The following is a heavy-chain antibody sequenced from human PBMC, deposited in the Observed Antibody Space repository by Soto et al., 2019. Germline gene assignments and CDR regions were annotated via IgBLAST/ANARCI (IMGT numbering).Heavy chain of an antibody. CDR1: GGSLSSYY. CDR3: ASDRSGSYETFDY. D-gene: IGHD6-19*01. Sequence: QVQLRESGPGLVKPSETLSLACSVSGGSLSSYYWTWIRRPPGKRLEWLGFISYGGITNYNPSLKRRASMSVDTSKNQIFLNLNSVTAADTAVYYCASDRSGSYETFDYWGQGILVTVSS. V-gene: IGHV4-59*01. J-gene: IGHJ4*02. CDR2: ISYGGIT.